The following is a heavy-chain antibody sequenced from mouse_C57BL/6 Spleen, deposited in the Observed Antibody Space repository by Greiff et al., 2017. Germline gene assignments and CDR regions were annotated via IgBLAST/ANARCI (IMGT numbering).Heavy chain of an antibody. CDR2: LSGGGGNT. CDR3: ASLYYSNYARFAY. CDR1: GFTFSSYT. Sequence: EVKLMESGGGLVKPGGSLKLSCAASGFTFSSYTMSWVRQTPEKRLEWVATLSGGGGNTYYTARVKGRFTISRDNAKNTLYLQMSRLRAEDTALYYCASLYYSNYARFAYWGQGTLVTVSA. J-gene: IGHJ3*01. D-gene: IGHD2-5*01. V-gene: IGHV5-9*01.